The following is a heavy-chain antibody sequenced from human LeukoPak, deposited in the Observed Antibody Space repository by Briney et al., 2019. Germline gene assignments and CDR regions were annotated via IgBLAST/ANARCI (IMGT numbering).Heavy chain of an antibody. CDR1: GFTFSTYS. Sequence: GGSLRLSCAASGFTFSTYSMHWVRQAPGKGLEWVAVISYVGSNKYYADSVKGRFTISRDDSKNTLYLQTNSVRVEDTAMYYCARVHSSGWYSIDYWGQGTLVTVSS. D-gene: IGHD6-19*01. CDR3: ARVHSSGWYSIDY. CDR2: ISYVGSNK. J-gene: IGHJ4*02. V-gene: IGHV3-30-3*01.